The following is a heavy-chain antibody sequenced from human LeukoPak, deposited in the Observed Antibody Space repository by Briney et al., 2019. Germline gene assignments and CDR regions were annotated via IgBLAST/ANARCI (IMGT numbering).Heavy chain of an antibody. Sequence: GASVKVSCKASGYTFTSYGISWVRQAPGQGLEWMGWISAYNGNTNYAQKLQGRVTMTTDTSTSTAYMELRSLRSDDTAVYYCESHNYYDRSGYLDAFDIWGQGTMVTVSS. D-gene: IGHD3-22*01. V-gene: IGHV1-18*01. J-gene: IGHJ3*02. CDR2: ISAYNGNT. CDR1: GYTFTSYG. CDR3: ESHNYYDRSGYLDAFDI.